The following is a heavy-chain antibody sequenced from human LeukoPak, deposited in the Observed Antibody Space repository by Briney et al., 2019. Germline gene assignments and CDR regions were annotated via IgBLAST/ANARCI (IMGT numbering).Heavy chain of an antibody. Sequence: ASVKVSCKASEYTFTSYYMHWVRQAPGQGLEWMGIINPSGGSTSYAQKFQGRVTMTRDTSTSTVYMELSSLRSEDTAVYYCARDLGGDYAFDYWGQGTLVTVSS. D-gene: IGHD4-17*01. CDR3: ARDLGGDYAFDY. J-gene: IGHJ4*02. V-gene: IGHV1-46*01. CDR2: INPSGGST. CDR1: EYTFTSYY.